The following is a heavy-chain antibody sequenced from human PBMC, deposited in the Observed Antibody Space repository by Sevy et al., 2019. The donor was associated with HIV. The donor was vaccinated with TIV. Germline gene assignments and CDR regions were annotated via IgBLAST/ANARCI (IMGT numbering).Heavy chain of an antibody. V-gene: IGHV3-30-3*01. Sequence: GGSLRLSCAASGFAFSSHAMHWVRQAPGKGLEWVAVISYEGTETFYAASVEGRFTISRDNSKNMLSLQINSLKPEDTAVYYCARDGGYSIKWYPLYWGHGTLVTVSS. D-gene: IGHD6-13*01. CDR1: GFAFSSHA. CDR3: ARDGGYSIKWYPLY. CDR2: ISYEGTET. J-gene: IGHJ4*01.